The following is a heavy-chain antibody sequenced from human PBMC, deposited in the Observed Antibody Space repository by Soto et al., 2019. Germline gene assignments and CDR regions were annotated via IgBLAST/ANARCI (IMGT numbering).Heavy chain of an antibody. V-gene: IGHV4-4*02. CDR2: IYHSGST. Sequence: QVQLQESGPGLVKPSGTLSLTCAVSGASISSNNWWSWVRQPPGKGLEWVGEIYHSGSTNYNLSLKSRVTMSIDKSKNQFSLKLSSVTAAATAVYYCARSTVTEDYWGQGTLVTVSS. CDR1: GASISSNNW. J-gene: IGHJ4*02. CDR3: ARSTVTEDY. D-gene: IGHD4-17*01.